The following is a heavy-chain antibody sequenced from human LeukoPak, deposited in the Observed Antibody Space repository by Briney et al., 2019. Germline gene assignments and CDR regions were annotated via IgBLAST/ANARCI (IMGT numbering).Heavy chain of an antibody. V-gene: IGHV4-34*01. Sequence: SETLSLTCAVYGGSFSGYYWSWIRQPPGKGLEWIGEINHSGSTNYNPSLKSRVTISVDTSKNQFSLKLSSVTAADTAVHYCASFPSLVRGYPTNFDYWGQGTLVTVSS. J-gene: IGHJ4*02. D-gene: IGHD3-10*02. CDR1: GGSFSGYY. CDR2: INHSGST. CDR3: ASFPSLVRGYPTNFDY.